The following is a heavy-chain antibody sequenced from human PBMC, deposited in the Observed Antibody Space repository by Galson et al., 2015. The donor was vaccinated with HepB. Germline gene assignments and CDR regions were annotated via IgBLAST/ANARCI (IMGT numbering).Heavy chain of an antibody. CDR3: AREYYDSSGYYLDWYFGL. CDR1: GFTFSSYG. D-gene: IGHD3-22*01. V-gene: IGHV3-33*01. J-gene: IGHJ2*01. CDR2: IWYDGSNK. Sequence: SLRLSCAASGFTFSSYGMHWVRQAPGKGLEWVAVIWYDGSNKYYADSVKGRFTISRDNSKNTLYLQMNSLRAEDTAVYYCAREYYDSSGYYLDWYFGLWGRGTLVTVSS.